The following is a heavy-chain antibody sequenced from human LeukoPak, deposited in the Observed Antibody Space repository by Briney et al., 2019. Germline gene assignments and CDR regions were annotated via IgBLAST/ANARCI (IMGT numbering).Heavy chain of an antibody. Sequence: ASVKVSCKASGYTFTSYGISWVRQAPRQGLEGMGWISAYNCNTNYAHKLQGRVTMTTDTSTSTAYMELRSLRSDDTAVYYCARERMVRGVISFDYWGQGTLVTVSS. D-gene: IGHD3-10*01. CDR2: ISAYNCNT. CDR1: GYTFTSYG. V-gene: IGHV1-18*01. J-gene: IGHJ4*02. CDR3: ARERMVRGVISFDY.